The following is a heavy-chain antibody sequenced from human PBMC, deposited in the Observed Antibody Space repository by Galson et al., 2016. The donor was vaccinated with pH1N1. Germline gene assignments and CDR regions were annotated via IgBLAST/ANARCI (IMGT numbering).Heavy chain of an antibody. D-gene: IGHD3-10*01. CDR1: GFTFSSYA. V-gene: IGHV3-23*01. J-gene: IGHJ4*02. Sequence: SLRLSCAASGFTFSSYAMSWVRQAPGKGLEWVSAISGTGGSTYYADSVKGRFTISRDNSKNTLFLQMNSLRADDTAVYYCAKDNVRYYFGSGSFYFDYWGRGTLVTVSS. CDR2: ISGTGGST. CDR3: AKDNVRYYFGSGSFYFDY.